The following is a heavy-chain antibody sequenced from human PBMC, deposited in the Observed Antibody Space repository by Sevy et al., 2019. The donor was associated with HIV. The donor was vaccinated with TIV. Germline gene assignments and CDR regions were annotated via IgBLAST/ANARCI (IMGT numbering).Heavy chain of an antibody. CDR1: GGSISSSSYY. CDR3: ARSYYDSSGKRAYYYYYYGMDV. Sequence: SETLSLTCTVSGGSISSSSYYWGWIRQPPGKGLEWIGSIYYSGSTYYDPSLKSRVTISVDTSKNQCSLKLSSVTAAETAVYYCARSYYDSSGKRAYYYYYYGMDVWGQGTTVTVSS. CDR2: IYYSGST. V-gene: IGHV4-39*01. J-gene: IGHJ6*02. D-gene: IGHD3-22*01.